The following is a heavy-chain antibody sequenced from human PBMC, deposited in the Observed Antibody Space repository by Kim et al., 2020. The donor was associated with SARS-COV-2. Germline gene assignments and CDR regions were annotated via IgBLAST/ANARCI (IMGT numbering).Heavy chain of an antibody. CDR1: GFSFRTYS. CDR2: STRSSSII. J-gene: IGHJ4*02. CDR3: AKSQYGTGTGGALDD. Sequence: GGSLRLSCAASGFSFRTYSMNWVRQAPGKGLEWVSYSTRSSSIIYYADSVKGRFTISRDNAKNSLYLQMNSLRDEDTAVYYCAKSQYGTGTGGALDDWGQGTLVTVSS. D-gene: IGHD3-10*01. V-gene: IGHV3-48*02.